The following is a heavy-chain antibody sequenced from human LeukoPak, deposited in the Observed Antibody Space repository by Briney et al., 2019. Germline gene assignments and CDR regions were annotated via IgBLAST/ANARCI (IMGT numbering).Heavy chain of an antibody. D-gene: IGHD6-19*01. CDR2: IYYSGST. Sequence: SETLSLTCTVSGDSISSYYWSWIRQPPGKGLEWIGYIYYSGSTNYNPSLKSRVTISIDTSKNQFSLKLSSVTAADTAVYYCARVSRIAVAVWFDPWGQGTLVTVSS. CDR1: GDSISSYY. J-gene: IGHJ5*02. V-gene: IGHV4-59*01. CDR3: ARVSRIAVAVWFDP.